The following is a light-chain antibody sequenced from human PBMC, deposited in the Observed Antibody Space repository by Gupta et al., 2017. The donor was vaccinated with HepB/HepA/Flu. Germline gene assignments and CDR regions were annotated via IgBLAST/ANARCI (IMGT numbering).Light chain of an antibody. CDR3: QQTYSPLLT. J-gene: IGKJ3*01. CDR1: QIIRTY. Sequence: IQLTQSPSSLSASVGGRVTITCRASQIIRTYLNWYQQKPGQAPKVLIYAASSLQSGVPSRFSGSGSGTDFTLTISRLQPEDFAAYYCQQTYSPLLTFGHGTKVDIK. CDR2: AAS. V-gene: IGKV1-39*01.